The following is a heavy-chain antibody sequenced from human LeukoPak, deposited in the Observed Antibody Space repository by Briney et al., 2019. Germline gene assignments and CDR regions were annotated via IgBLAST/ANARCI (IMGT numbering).Heavy chain of an antibody. V-gene: IGHV1-3*01. CDR3: ARDSPYCGGDCFPPTPPADY. D-gene: IGHD2-21*02. CDR1: GYTFTSYA. J-gene: IGHJ4*02. Sequence: ASVKVSCKASGYTFTSYAMHWVRQAPGQRLEWMGWINAGNGNTKYSQKFQGRVTITRDTSASTAYMELSSLRSEDTAVYYCARDSPYCGGDCFPPTPPADYWGQGTLVTVSS. CDR2: INAGNGNT.